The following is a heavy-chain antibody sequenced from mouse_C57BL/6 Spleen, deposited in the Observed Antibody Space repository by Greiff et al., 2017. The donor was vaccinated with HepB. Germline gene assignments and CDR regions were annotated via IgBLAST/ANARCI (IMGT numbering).Heavy chain of an antibody. J-gene: IGHJ1*03. Sequence: QVQLQQPGAELVMPGASVKLSCKASGYTFTSYWMHWVKQRPGQGLEWIGEIDPSDSYTNYNQKFKGKSTLTVDKSSSTAYMQLSSLTSEDSAVYYCARGEDYYGSEYFDVWGTGTTVTVSS. CDR1: GYTFTSYW. CDR2: IDPSDSYT. V-gene: IGHV1-69*01. D-gene: IGHD1-1*01. CDR3: ARGEDYYGSEYFDV.